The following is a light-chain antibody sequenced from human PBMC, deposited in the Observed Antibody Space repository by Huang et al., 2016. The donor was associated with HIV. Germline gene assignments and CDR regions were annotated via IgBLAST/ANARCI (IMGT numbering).Light chain of an antibody. V-gene: IGKV3D-20*01. CDR1: QSVSSSY. Sequence: EIVLTQSPATLSLSPGERATLSCGASQSVSSSYLAWYQPKPGLSPWLLIYDASSRATGIPERFSGSGSGTDFTLTISRLEPEDFAVYYCQQYGSSPITFGQGTRLEIK. CDR3: QQYGSSPIT. CDR2: DAS. J-gene: IGKJ5*01.